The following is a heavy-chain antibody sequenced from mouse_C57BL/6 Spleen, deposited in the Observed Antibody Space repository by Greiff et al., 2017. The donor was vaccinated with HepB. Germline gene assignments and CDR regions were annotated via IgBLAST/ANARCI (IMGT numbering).Heavy chain of an antibody. CDR1: GFTFSDYG. J-gene: IGHJ4*01. V-gene: IGHV5-17*01. CDR2: ISSGSSTI. CDR3: AAGGNYHYYAMDY. Sequence: EVKLMESGGGLVKPGGSLKLSCAASGFTFSDYGMHWVRQAPEKGLEWVAYISSGSSTIYYADTVKGRFTISRDNAKNTLFLQMTSLRSEDTAMYYCAAGGNYHYYAMDYWGQGTSVTVSS. D-gene: IGHD2-1*01.